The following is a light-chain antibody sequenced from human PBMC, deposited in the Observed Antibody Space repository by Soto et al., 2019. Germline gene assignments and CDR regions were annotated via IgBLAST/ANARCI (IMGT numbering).Light chain of an antibody. CDR3: QHYSSYSEA. J-gene: IGKJ1*01. Sequence: DIQMTQSPSTLSGSVGDRVTITCRASQTISSWLAWYQQKPGKAPKLLIYKASTSKSGVPSRFSGSGSGTEFTLTISSMQHDDFTTSYCQHYSSYSEAFGQGTKVELK. CDR1: QTISSW. CDR2: KAS. V-gene: IGKV1-5*03.